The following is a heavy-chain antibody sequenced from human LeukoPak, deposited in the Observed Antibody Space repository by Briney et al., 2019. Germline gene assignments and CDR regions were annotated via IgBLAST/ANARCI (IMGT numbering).Heavy chain of an antibody. CDR3: SRLSYYNYYMDV. CDR1: GGSISSNSYS. J-gene: IGHJ6*03. V-gene: IGHV4-39*01. CDR2: IYYSGNT. Sequence: PSETLFLTCTVSGGSISSNSYSWAWISQPPGKGLEWIWTIYYSGNTYYNPSLKSRATISIDTSKNQFSPKLSSVIAADTAVYYSSRLSYYNYYMDVWGKGTTVTASS.